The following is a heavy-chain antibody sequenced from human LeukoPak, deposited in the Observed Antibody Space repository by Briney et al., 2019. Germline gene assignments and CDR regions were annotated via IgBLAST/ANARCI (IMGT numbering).Heavy chain of an antibody. CDR1: GGSISSYY. J-gene: IGHJ4*02. V-gene: IGHV4-59*12. CDR3: AREVWLKWPHTLYY. CDR2: IYYSGST. D-gene: IGHD5-24*01. Sequence: SETLSLTCTVSGGSISSYYWSWIRQPPGKGLEWIGYIYYSGSTNYNPSLTSRVTISVDTSKNQFSLNLSSVTAADTAVYYCAREVWLKWPHTLYYWGQGTLVTVSS.